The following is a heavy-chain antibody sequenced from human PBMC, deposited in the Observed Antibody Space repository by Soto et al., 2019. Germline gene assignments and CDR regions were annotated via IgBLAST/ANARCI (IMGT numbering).Heavy chain of an antibody. V-gene: IGHV3-53*02. Sequence: EAQLVETGGGLIHPGDSLRLSCAASEFSISQNYMSWVRQAPGKGLEWVSAIYSGGGTFYADSVKGRFIISRDTSKNTVFLQMNNLSVEDTAVYYCARLPSGFPNWFDPWGQGTLVTVSS. D-gene: IGHD2-2*01. CDR3: ARLPSGFPNWFDP. CDR2: IYSGGGT. J-gene: IGHJ5*02. CDR1: EFSISQNY.